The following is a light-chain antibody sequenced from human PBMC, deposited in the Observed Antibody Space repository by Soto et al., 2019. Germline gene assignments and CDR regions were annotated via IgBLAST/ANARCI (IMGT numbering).Light chain of an antibody. CDR2: KAS. V-gene: IGKV1-5*03. J-gene: IGKJ1*01. CDR1: QSISSW. Sequence: DIQMTQSPSTLSASVGDRVTITCRASQSISSWLTWYQQQAGQAPKLLIYKASTVESGVPSRFSGSGSGTEFTLTIISLQPDDSATYYCQQYSYFATFGQGTRVEVK. CDR3: QQYSYFAT.